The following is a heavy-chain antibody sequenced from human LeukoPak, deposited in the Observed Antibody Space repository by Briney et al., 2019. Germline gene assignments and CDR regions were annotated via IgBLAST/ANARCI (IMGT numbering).Heavy chain of an antibody. J-gene: IGHJ4*02. Sequence: ASVKVSCKASGYTFTNYDINWVRQATGQGLEWMGWMNPNSDNIGYAQKFQGRVTMTRDTSISTAYMELSSLRSEDTVVYYCARGNYDGYYFDSWGQGTLVTVFS. D-gene: IGHD4-23*01. CDR2: MNPNSDNI. CDR1: GYTFTNYD. CDR3: ARGNYDGYYFDS. V-gene: IGHV1-8*01.